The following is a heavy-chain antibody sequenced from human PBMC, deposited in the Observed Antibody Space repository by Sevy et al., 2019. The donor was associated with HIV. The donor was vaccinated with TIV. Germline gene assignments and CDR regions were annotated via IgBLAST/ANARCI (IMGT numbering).Heavy chain of an antibody. J-gene: IGHJ6*02. CDR2: VSWNGRSL. Sequence: GGSLRLSCVTSGFTFDDHGMHWVREIPGKGLEWVSGVSWNGRSLGYADTVKGRFIISRDNAKKSVSLQMNSLRTEDTALYYCARDAGTGGSYMGYYFGMDVWGQGITVTFSS. D-gene: IGHD3-10*01. CDR1: GFTFDDHG. CDR3: ARDAGTGGSYMGYYFGMDV. V-gene: IGHV3-9*01.